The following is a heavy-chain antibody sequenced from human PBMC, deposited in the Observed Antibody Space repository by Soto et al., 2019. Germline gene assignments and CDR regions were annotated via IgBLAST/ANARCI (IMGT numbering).Heavy chain of an antibody. J-gene: IGHJ6*02. CDR1: GFTFSSYG. CDR2: IWYDGSNK. V-gene: IGHV3-33*01. D-gene: IGHD4-4*01. CDR3: ARDYSNYDHTDYYYGMDV. Sequence: GGSLRLSCAASGFTFSSYGMHWVRQAPGKGLEWVAVIWYDGSNKYYADSVKGRFTISRDNSKNTLYLQMNSLRAEDTAVYYCARDYSNYDHTDYYYGMDVWGQGTTVTVSS.